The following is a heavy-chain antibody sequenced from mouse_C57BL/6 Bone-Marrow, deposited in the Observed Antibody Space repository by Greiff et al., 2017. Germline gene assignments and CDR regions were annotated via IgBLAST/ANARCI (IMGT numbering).Heavy chain of an antibody. CDR2: ILPGSGCT. J-gene: IGHJ1*03. CDR3: ARRYDGYYGDFDD. Sequence: QVQLQQSGAELMKPGASVKLSCKATGYTFTGYWIEWVKQRPGHGLEWIGEILPGSGCTNYNEKFKGKDTFTAYTSSNKAYMQRSSLTTEDSDIYYCARRYDGYYGDFDDWGTGTTVTVSA. D-gene: IGHD2-3*01. CDR1: GYTFTGYW. V-gene: IGHV1-9*01.